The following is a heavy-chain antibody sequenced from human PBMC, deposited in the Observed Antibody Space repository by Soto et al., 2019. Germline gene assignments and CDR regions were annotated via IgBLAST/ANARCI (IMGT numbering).Heavy chain of an antibody. V-gene: IGHV4-59*02. CDR3: ARGRQWLDD. Sequence: QVQLQESGPGLVKPSETLSLTCTVSGGSVSGYYWSWIRQPPGKGLEWIVYIYYSGSTNYNPSLKSRITISVDTSKNQFSLKLISVTAADTAVYYCARGRQWLDDWGQGTLVTVSS. J-gene: IGHJ4*02. D-gene: IGHD6-19*01. CDR2: IYYSGST. CDR1: GGSVSGYY.